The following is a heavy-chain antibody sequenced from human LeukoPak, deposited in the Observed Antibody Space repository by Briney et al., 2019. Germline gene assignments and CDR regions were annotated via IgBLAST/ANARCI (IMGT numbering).Heavy chain of an antibody. J-gene: IGHJ4*02. CDR2: IKSKIDGGTT. V-gene: IGHV3-15*01. CDR1: DFTVHNAW. Sequence: GGSLRLSCAASDFTVHNAWMSWVRQAPGKGLEWVGRIKSKIDGGTTDYAAPVKGRFSISRDDSKNTLFLQMNTLKTEDTAVYYSTTDHPNSIDTFDYWGQGALVTVSS. CDR3: TTDHPNSIDTFDY. D-gene: IGHD2-21*01.